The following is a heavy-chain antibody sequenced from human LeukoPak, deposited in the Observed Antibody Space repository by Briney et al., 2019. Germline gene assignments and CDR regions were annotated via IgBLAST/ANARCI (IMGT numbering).Heavy chain of an antibody. CDR2: TYYRSKWYN. D-gene: IGHD3-22*01. J-gene: IGHJ4*02. CDR3: ARVGFYDSSGYLHYYFDY. V-gene: IGHV6-1*01. CDR1: GDSVSSNSAA. Sequence: SQTLSLTCAISGDSVSSNSAAWNWIRQSPSRGLEWLGRTYYRSKWYNDYAVSVKSRITINPDTSKNQFSLQLNSVTPEGTAVYYCARVGFYDSSGYLHYYFDYWGQGTLVTVSS.